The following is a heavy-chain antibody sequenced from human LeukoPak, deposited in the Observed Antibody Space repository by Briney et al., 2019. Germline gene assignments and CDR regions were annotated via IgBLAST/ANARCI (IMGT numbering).Heavy chain of an antibody. CDR1: GFTFTNAW. CDR3: TTITNNFDY. V-gene: IGHV3-15*04. J-gene: IGHJ4*02. CDR2: IEIKADGGTT. D-gene: IGHD2-2*01. Sequence: GGSLRLSCAASGFTFTNAWMSWVRQAPGKGLEWVGRIEIKADGGTTDYATPVKGRFIISRDDSKNTLYLQMNSLKTEDTAVYYCTTITNNFDYWGQGTLVTVAS.